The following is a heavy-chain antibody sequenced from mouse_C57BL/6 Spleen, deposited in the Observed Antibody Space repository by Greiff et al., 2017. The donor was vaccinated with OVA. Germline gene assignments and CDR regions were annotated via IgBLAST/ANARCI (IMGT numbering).Heavy chain of an antibody. CDR2: INPSTGGT. CDR1: GYSFTGYY. J-gene: IGHJ1*03. V-gene: IGHV1-42*01. Sequence: VQLKQSGPELVKPGASVKISCKASGYSFTGYYMNWVKQSPEKSLEWIGEINPSTGGTTYNQKFKAKATLTVDKSSSTAYMQLKSLTSEDSAVYYCARTDGYYRYFDVWGTGTTVTVSS. CDR3: ARTDGYYRYFDV. D-gene: IGHD2-3*01.